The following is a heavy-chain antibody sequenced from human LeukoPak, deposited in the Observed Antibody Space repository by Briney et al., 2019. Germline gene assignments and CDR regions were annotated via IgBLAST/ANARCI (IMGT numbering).Heavy chain of an antibody. Sequence: GGSLRLSCVASGFMFSHYGMTWVRQAPGKGLGWVATISSFGTDYADSVKGRFTISRDNAKNSLYLQMNSLRAEDTAVYYCARVDTANYWGQGTLVTVSS. J-gene: IGHJ4*02. CDR3: ARVDTANY. CDR1: GFMFSHYG. CDR2: ISSFGT. D-gene: IGHD5-18*01. V-gene: IGHV3-69-1*01.